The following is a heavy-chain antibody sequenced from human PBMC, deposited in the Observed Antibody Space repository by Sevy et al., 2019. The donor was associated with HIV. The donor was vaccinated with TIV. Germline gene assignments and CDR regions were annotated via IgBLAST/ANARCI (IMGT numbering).Heavy chain of an antibody. CDR1: GGTFSSYA. Sequence: ASVKVSCKASGGTFSSYAISWVRQAPGQGLEWMGGIIPIFGTANYAQKFQGRVTITADESTSTAYMELSSLRCEDTAVYYCARPTVTLKGYYYYGMDVWGQGTTVTVSS. CDR2: IIPIFGTA. D-gene: IGHD4-4*01. V-gene: IGHV1-69*13. J-gene: IGHJ6*02. CDR3: ARPTVTLKGYYYYGMDV.